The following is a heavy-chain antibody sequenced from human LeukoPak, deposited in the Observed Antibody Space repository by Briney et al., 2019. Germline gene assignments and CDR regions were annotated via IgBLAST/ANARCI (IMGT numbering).Heavy chain of an antibody. CDR1: GFTFSSYS. CDR3: ARDRYSRD. D-gene: IGHD1-1*01. V-gene: IGHV3-48*01. CDR2: ISSRANTI. J-gene: IGHJ4*02. Sequence: GGSLTLSCAASGFTFSSYSMMWLRQATGKGLEWGSYISSRANTIYYADSVKGRFTISRDNAKNSLYLQMNSLRAEDTAVYYCARDRYSRDWGQGTLVTVSS.